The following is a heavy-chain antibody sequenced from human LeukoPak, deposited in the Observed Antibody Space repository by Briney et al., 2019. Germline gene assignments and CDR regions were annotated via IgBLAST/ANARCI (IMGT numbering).Heavy chain of an antibody. Sequence: GGSLRLSCAASGFSFSSHGMHWVRQAPGKGLEWVAVISYDGNKQYYVDSVKGRFSISRDNSNNTLYLQMNSLRPDDTALYYCARDFRRKGSSYGYSSIGFDYWGQGTLVTVSS. CDR3: ARDFRRKGSSYGYSSIGFDY. V-gene: IGHV3-30*03. J-gene: IGHJ4*02. CDR2: ISYDGNKQ. D-gene: IGHD5-18*01. CDR1: GFSFSSHG.